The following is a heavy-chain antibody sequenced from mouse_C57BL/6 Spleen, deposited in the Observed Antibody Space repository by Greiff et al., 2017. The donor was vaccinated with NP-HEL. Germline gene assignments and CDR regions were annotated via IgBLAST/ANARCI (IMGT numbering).Heavy chain of an antibody. CDR1: GYAFSSSW. V-gene: IGHV1-82*01. J-gene: IGHJ1*03. CDR3: VYDYDGYWYFDV. CDR2: IYPGDGDT. D-gene: IGHD2-4*01. Sequence: VQLQESGPELVKPGASVKISCKASGYAFSSSWMNWVKQRPGKGLEWIGRIYPGDGDTNYNGKFKGKATLTADKSSSTAYMQLSSLTSEDSAVYFCVYDYDGYWYFDVWGTGTTVTVSS.